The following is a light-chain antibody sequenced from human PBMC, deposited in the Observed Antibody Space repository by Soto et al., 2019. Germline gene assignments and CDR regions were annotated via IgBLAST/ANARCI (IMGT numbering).Light chain of an antibody. J-gene: IGKJ4*01. CDR2: QAS. V-gene: IGKV1-5*03. CDR3: QQYDNYPLT. Sequence: DIQMAQSPSTLSANVGDRVSITCRASQTISTWLAWYQQKPGKAPNLLIYQASTLETGVPSRFSGSGSGTEFTLTISGLQPDDFAPYYCQQYDNYPLTFGGGTKVDIK. CDR1: QTISTW.